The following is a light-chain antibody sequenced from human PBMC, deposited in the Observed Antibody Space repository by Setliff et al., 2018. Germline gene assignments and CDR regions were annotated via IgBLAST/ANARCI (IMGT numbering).Light chain of an antibody. V-gene: IGLV2-14*03. CDR2: AVS. CDR3: NAYTSGSTYV. Sequence: QSVLTQPASVSGSPGQSITISCSGTSSDVGSYDLVSWYQQHPGKAPKLIIYAVSDRPSGVSNRFSGSKSGNAASLTIPGLQTEDEADYYCNAYTSGSTYVFGNGTKVTVL. CDR1: SSDVGSYDL. J-gene: IGLJ1*01.